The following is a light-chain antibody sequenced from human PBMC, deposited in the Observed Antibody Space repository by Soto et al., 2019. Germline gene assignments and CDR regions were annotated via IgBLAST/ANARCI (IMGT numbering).Light chain of an antibody. CDR2: DVS. CDR1: SSDVGSYDY. J-gene: IGLJ3*02. V-gene: IGLV2-11*01. Sequence: QSALTQPRSVSGSPGQSVTISCTGTSSDVGSYDYVSWYQRHPDTAPKLIIYDVSQGPSGVPERFSGSKSGNTASLTISGLQVEDEADYFCCAYAGSYTWVFGGGTKLTVL. CDR3: CAYAGSYTWV.